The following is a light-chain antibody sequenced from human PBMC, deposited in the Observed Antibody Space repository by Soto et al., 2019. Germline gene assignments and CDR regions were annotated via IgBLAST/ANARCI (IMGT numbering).Light chain of an antibody. CDR2: EVS. Sequence: QSVLTQPPSASGSPGQSVTISCTGTSSDVGGYNYVSWYQQHPGKAPKLMIYEVSKRPSGVPDRFSGSKSGNTASLTVSGLQAEDEADYFCSSYTSSTLGVFGTGTKLTVL. CDR3: SSYTSSTLGV. CDR1: SSDVGGYNY. J-gene: IGLJ1*01. V-gene: IGLV2-8*01.